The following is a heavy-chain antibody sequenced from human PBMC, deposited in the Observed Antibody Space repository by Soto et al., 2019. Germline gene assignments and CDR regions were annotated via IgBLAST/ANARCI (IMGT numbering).Heavy chain of an antibody. CDR1: GFIFNTAW. CDR2: IKSKTEGGTT. Sequence: EVQLVESGGGFVKPGGSLRLSCATSGFIFNTAWMNWVRQAPEKGLEWVGRIKSKTEGGTTDYAAPVKGRFTISRDDSKNMLYLQMDSLETEDTAVYYCTAGVPIHYWGQGTLLTVSS. J-gene: IGHJ4*02. CDR3: TAGVPIHY. V-gene: IGHV3-15*01. D-gene: IGHD3-10*01.